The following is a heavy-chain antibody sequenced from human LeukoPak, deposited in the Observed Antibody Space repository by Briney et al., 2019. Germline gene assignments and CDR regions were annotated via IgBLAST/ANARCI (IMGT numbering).Heavy chain of an antibody. CDR1: GYTFPNFD. CDR2: MNFNSGNT. J-gene: IGHJ3*02. D-gene: IGHD5-18*01. V-gene: IGHV1-8*02. CDR3: AKVGLGNTAIHI. Sequence: GASVKVSCKASGYTFPNFDVNSVRQATGQGLEWMGWMNFNSGNTGYAQKFQGRVTMTRNTAISTVYMELSSLKSEDTAIYYCAKVGLGNTAIHIWGQGTMVTVSS.